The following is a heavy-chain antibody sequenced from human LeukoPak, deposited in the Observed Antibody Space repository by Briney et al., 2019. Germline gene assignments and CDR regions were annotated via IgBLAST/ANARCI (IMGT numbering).Heavy chain of an antibody. D-gene: IGHD3-22*01. CDR3: ARGGLGYYDSSGYPYYFDY. CDR1: GYTFTSYY. Sequence: ASVKVSCKASGYTFTSYYMHWVRQAPGQGLEWMGIINPSGGSTSYAQKFQGRATMTRDTSTSTVYMELSSLRSEDTAVYYCARGGLGYYDSSGYPYYFDYWGQGTLVTVSS. CDR2: INPSGGST. V-gene: IGHV1-46*01. J-gene: IGHJ4*02.